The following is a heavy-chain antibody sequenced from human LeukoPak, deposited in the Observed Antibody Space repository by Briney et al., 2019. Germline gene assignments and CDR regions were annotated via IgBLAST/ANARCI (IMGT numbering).Heavy chain of an antibody. J-gene: IGHJ3*02. Sequence: SETLSLTCTVSGGSISTYYWSWIRQSPGRGLECIGNIYSTGSSHYNPSLESRVTISVDTSKNQFSLRLSSVTAADTALYYCARLDRAFSDAFDIWGQGTMAIVSS. V-gene: IGHV4-59*08. CDR1: GGSISTYY. CDR2: IYSTGSS. CDR3: ARLDRAFSDAFDI. D-gene: IGHD3-3*02.